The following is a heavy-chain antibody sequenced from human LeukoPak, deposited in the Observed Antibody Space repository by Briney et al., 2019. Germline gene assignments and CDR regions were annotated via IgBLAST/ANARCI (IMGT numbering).Heavy chain of an antibody. Sequence: SETLSLTCTVSGGSISSYFWSWIRQLPGKGLEWIGYIYYTGSTNYNPSLKSRVTISVDSSKNQFSLRLSSVTAADTAVYYCARTRDSGGSDYWGQGTLVTVSS. J-gene: IGHJ4*02. CDR2: IYYTGST. D-gene: IGHD1-26*01. V-gene: IGHV4-59*01. CDR3: ARTRDSGGSDY. CDR1: GGSISSYF.